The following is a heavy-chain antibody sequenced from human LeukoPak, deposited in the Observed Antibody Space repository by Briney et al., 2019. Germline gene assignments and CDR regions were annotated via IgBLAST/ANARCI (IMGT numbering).Heavy chain of an antibody. V-gene: IGHV5-51*01. CDR1: GYSFATYW. D-gene: IGHD1-26*01. J-gene: IGHJ4*02. Sequence: GESLKISCKGSGYSFATYWIGWMRQTPGQGLEWMGIIYPGDSDTRYSPSFQGQVTISADKSINTAYLQWSSLKTSDTAMYYCARHQIVGATRSPFDYWGQGTLVTVSS. CDR3: ARHQIVGATRSPFDY. CDR2: IYPGDSDT.